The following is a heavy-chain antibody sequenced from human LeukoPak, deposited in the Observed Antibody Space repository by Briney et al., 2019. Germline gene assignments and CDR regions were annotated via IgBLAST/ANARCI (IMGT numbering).Heavy chain of an antibody. CDR3: VYSGNYRFDY. CDR1: GFTFSSCW. J-gene: IGHJ4*02. Sequence: GESLRLSCAASGFTFSSCWMHWVRQDPGKGLVWVSRINGDGSSTTYADSVKGRFTISRDNAKNTLYLQMNSLRDEDTAVYYCVYSGNYRFDYWGQGTLVTVSS. D-gene: IGHD1-26*01. CDR2: INGDGSST. V-gene: IGHV3-74*01.